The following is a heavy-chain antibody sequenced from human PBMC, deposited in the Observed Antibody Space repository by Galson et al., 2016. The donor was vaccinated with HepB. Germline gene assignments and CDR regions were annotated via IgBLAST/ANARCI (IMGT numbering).Heavy chain of an antibody. CDR2: TYYRSGWSY. Sequence: CAISGDSVSSGSAAWNWIRQSPSRGLQWLGRTYYRSGWSYDYAASVRSRISIDPDTSKNQFSLQLNSVTPEDTAVYYCARDYWYGGNYNVDYWGQGTPVTVSS. CDR3: ARDYWYGGNYNVDY. CDR1: GDSVSSGSAA. J-gene: IGHJ4*02. V-gene: IGHV6-1*01. D-gene: IGHD4-23*01.